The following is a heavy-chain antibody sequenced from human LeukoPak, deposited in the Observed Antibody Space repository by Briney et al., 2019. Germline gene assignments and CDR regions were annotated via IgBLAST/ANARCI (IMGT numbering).Heavy chain of an antibody. Sequence: SETLSLTCTVSGSSISSSSYYWGWIRQPPGKGLEWIGSIYYSGSTYYNPSLKSRVTISVDTSKNQFSLKLSSVTAADTAVYYCARRFIVVVPAAMEDAFDIWGQGTMVTVSS. V-gene: IGHV4-39*01. CDR1: GSSISSSSYY. CDR3: ARRFIVVVPAAMEDAFDI. CDR2: IYYSGST. J-gene: IGHJ3*02. D-gene: IGHD2-2*01.